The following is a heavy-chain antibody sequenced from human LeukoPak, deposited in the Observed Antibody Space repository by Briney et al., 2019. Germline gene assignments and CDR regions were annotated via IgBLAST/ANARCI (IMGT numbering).Heavy chain of an antibody. CDR2: ITWDGDVT. CDR1: GFTFHDHT. V-gene: IGHV3-43*01. D-gene: IGHD6-13*01. CDR3: IKDAAYSSSWFGYFDY. Sequence: PGGSLRLSCAASGFTFHDHTMHWVRQGPGKRLEWVALITWDGDVTHYADSVKGRFTISRDNSKNSLFPQMNSVTTEDTALYYCIKDAAYSSSWFGYFDYWGQGTLVTVSS. J-gene: IGHJ4*02.